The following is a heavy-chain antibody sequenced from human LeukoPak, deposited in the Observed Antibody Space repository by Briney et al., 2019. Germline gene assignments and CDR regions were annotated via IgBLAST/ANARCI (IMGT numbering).Heavy chain of an antibody. CDR3: ARDRVVTAVRNHFHY. Sequence: ASVKVSCKASGYTFTGYYMHWVRQAPGQGLEWMGWINPNSGGSNSAQTFHGRVTMTRDTSINTAYMELSGLSSDDTAVYYCARDRVVTAVRNHFHYWGQGTLVTVSS. V-gene: IGHV1-2*02. J-gene: IGHJ4*02. D-gene: IGHD2-21*02. CDR2: INPNSGGS. CDR1: GYTFTGYY.